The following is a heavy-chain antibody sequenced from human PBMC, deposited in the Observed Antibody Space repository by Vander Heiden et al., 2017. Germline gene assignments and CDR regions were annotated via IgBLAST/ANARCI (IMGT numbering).Heavy chain of an antibody. CDR3: ATRDYYDSSTYYGMDV. CDR1: GGTFSNYA. Sequence: QVQLVQSGAEVKKPGSSVKVSCKASGGTFSNYAISWVRQARGQGLEWRGGNIPIFGTANYAQKFQGRVTITADESTSTAYMELSSLRSEDTAVYYCATRDYYDSSTYYGMDVWGQGTTVTVSS. V-gene: IGHV1-69*01. J-gene: IGHJ6*02. D-gene: IGHD3-22*01. CDR2: NIPIFGTA.